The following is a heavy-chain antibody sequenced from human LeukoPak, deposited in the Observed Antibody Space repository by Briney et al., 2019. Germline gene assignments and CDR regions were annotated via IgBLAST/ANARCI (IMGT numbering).Heavy chain of an antibody. CDR3: AKEQQDYYDSSGYFDFDY. J-gene: IGHJ4*02. Sequence: GGSLRLSCAVSGFTFSNYGMHWVRQAPGKGLEWVAIISYDGTNKYYADSVKGRFTISRDNSKNTLYLQMNSLRTEDTAVYYCAKEQQDYYDSSGYFDFDYWGQGTLVTVSS. CDR2: ISYDGTNK. CDR1: GFTFSNYG. V-gene: IGHV3-30*18. D-gene: IGHD3-22*01.